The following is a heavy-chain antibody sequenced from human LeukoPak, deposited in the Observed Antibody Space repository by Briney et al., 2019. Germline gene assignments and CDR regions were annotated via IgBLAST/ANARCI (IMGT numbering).Heavy chain of an antibody. V-gene: IGHV4-59*08. Sequence: SETLSLTCTVSGGSISHYYWSWIRQPPGKGLEWIGYIYYSGSTNYNPSLKSRVTISVDTSKNQFSLKLSSVTAADTAVYYCARHRQGGIYTSSWYGFDYWGQGTLVTVSS. D-gene: IGHD6-13*01. CDR3: ARHRQGGIYTSSWYGFDY. J-gene: IGHJ4*02. CDR1: GGSISHYY. CDR2: IYYSGST.